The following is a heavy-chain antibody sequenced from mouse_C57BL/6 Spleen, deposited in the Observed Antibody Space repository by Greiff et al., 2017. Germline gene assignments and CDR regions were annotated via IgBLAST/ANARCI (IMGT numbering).Heavy chain of an antibody. J-gene: IGHJ4*01. CDR1: GFTFSSYA. Sequence: EVMLVESGEGLVKPGGSLKLSCAASGFTFSSYAMSWVRQTPEKRLEWVAYISSGGDYIYYADTVTGRFTISRDNARNTLYLQMSSLKSEDTAMYYCTREGDWDRDAMDYWGQGTSVTVSS. V-gene: IGHV5-9-1*02. CDR2: ISSGGDYI. D-gene: IGHD4-1*01. CDR3: TREGDWDRDAMDY.